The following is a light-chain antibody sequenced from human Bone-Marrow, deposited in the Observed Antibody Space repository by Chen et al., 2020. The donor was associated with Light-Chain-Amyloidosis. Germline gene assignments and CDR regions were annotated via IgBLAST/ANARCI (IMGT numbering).Light chain of an antibody. V-gene: IGLV3-25*03. J-gene: IGLJ2*01. CDR2: SDT. CDR3: QSADGRSIYEVV. Sequence: SYELTQPPSVSVSTGQTARITCSGDDLPTKYAYWYQQKPGQAPVRVIRSDTERPSGISERFSGSRTGTTVPLNISGVQAEDEADYHWQSADGRSIYEVVFGGGTKLTVL. CDR1: DLPTKY.